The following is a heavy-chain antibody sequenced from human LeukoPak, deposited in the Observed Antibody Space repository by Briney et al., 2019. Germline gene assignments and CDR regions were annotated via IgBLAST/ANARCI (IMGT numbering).Heavy chain of an antibody. CDR3: ARGRGAIVVVVAATTPHFDY. V-gene: IGHV4-34*01. D-gene: IGHD2-15*01. J-gene: IGHJ4*02. CDR1: GFTFSNAW. CDR2: INRSGST. Sequence: GSLRLSCAASGFTFSNAWMSWVRQPPGKGLEWIGEINRSGSTNYNPSLKSRVTISVDTSKNQFSLKLSSVTAADTAVYYCARGRGAIVVVVAATTPHFDYWGQGTLVTVSS.